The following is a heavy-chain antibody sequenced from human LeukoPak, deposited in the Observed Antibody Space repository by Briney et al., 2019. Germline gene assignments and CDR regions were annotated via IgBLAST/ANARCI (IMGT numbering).Heavy chain of an antibody. CDR3: ARDFAIVWAFDI. CDR2: IWYDGSNK. V-gene: IGHV3-33*01. CDR1: GFTFSSYG. D-gene: IGHD2-21*01. Sequence: GGSLRLSCAASGFTFSSYGMHWVRQAPGKGLEWVAVIWYDGSNKYYADSVKGRFTISRDNSKNTLYLQMNSLRAEDTAVYYCARDFAIVWAFDIWGQGTMVTVSS. J-gene: IGHJ3*02.